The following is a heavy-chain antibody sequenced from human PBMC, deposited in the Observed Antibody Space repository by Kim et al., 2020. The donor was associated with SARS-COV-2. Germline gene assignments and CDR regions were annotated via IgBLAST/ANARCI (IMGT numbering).Heavy chain of an antibody. J-gene: IGHJ6*02. CDR2: IKKDGSEN. CDR3: ARNAYYNGLDV. Sequence: GGSLRLSCAASEFSFRNYWMAWVRQASGKGLEWVATIKKDGSENYYADSVKGRFTISRDNANNSMNLQMSSLRVEDTAVYYCARNAYYNGLDVWGQGTTVTVS. CDR1: EFSFRNYW. V-gene: IGHV3-7*01.